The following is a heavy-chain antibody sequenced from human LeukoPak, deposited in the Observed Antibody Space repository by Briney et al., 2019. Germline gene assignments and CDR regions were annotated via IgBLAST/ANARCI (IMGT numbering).Heavy chain of an antibody. J-gene: IGHJ4*02. D-gene: IGHD3-22*01. CDR1: GYTFTGYY. CDR3: ARDRLKFSSGYLGY. Sequence: ASVKVSCKASGYTFTGYYMHWVRQAPGQGLEWMGWINPNSGGTNYAQKFQGRVTTTRDTSISTAYMELSRLRSDDTAVYYCARDRLKFSSGYLGYWGQGTLVTVSS. CDR2: INPNSGGT. V-gene: IGHV1-2*02.